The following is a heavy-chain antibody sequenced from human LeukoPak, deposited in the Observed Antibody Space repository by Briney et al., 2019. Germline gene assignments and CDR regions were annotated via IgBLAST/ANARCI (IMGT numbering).Heavy chain of an antibody. Sequence: ASVKVSCKASGYTFTSYGISWVRQAPGQGLEWMGIINPSGGSTSYAQKFQGRVTVTRDTSTSTVYMELSSLRSEDTAVYYCARDGSGSRGTIDYWGQGTLVTVSS. J-gene: IGHJ4*02. CDR3: ARDGSGSRGTIDY. CDR2: INPSGGST. V-gene: IGHV1-46*01. D-gene: IGHD3-10*01. CDR1: GYTFTSYG.